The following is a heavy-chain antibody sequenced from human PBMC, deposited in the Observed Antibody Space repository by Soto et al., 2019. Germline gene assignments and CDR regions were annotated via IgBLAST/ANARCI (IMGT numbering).Heavy chain of an antibody. V-gene: IGHV1-18*03. Sequence: ASVKVSCKTSGYTFTTYDISWVRQAPGQGLEWMGWISTYSGNTNSAGHLRGRITMTTDTSTSTAYLEVRSLRSDDMAVYYCAREPELVAATPWFDYWGQGTLVTVSS. J-gene: IGHJ5*01. CDR3: AREPELVAATPWFDY. D-gene: IGHD2-15*01. CDR2: ISTYSGNT. CDR1: GYTFTTYD.